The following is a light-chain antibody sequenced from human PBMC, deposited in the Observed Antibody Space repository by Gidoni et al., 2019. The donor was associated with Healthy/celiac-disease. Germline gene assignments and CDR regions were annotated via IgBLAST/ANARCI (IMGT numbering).Light chain of an antibody. CDR1: QSVSNGY. J-gene: IGKJ4*01. CDR2: GAYGAS. Sequence: IVLTQSPGTLSLSPGERATLSCRASQSVSNGYLAWYQQKPGQAPRLLVYGAYGASTRATGIPDRFSGSGSRTDFTLTISRLEPEDSAVYYCQQYGSLVTFGGXTKVEIK. V-gene: IGKV3-20*01. CDR3: QQYGSLVT.